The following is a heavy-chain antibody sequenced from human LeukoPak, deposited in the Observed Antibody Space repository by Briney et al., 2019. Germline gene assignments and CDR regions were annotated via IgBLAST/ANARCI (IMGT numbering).Heavy chain of an antibody. J-gene: IGHJ3*02. V-gene: IGHV3-30*18. D-gene: IGHD6-13*01. Sequence: PGGSLRLSCAASGFTFSSYGMHWVRQAPGKGLEWVAVISYDGSNKYYADSVKGRFTISRDNSKNTLYLQMNSLRAEDTAVYYCAKSPWGGQQPVRGDDAFDIWGQGTMVTVSS. CDR3: AKSPWGGQQPVRGDDAFDI. CDR2: ISYDGSNK. CDR1: GFTFSSYG.